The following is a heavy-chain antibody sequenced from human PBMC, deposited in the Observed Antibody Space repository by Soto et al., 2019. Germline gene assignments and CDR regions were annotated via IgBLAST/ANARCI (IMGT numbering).Heavy chain of an antibody. D-gene: IGHD1-1*01. J-gene: IGHJ6*02. CDR2: IIPLFRTP. V-gene: IGHV1-69*12. CDR3: ARDNDRRQLGGNYYSILDV. CDR1: GGTFSSSA. Sequence: QVQLVQSGAEMKEPGSSVKVSCKTSGGTFSSSAISWLRQAPGQGLEWMGGIIPLFRTPDYAQKSQGRVTIAADESTSTAYVELTTLRSEDPAVYYCARDNDRRQLGGNYYSILDVWGQGTTLSVSS.